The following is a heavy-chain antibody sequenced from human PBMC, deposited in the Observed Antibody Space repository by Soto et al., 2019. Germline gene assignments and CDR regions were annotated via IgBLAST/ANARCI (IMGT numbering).Heavy chain of an antibody. CDR3: ARDFCGGYCSDDYYYYAVDV. V-gene: IGHV4-61*01. D-gene: IGHD2-21*02. CDR1: GGSVSSGRYY. Sequence: QVQLQESGPGLVKPSETLSLTCSVSGGSVSSGRYYWSWIRQPPGKGLEWIGYIYYSGSTNYNPSLKCRVTISVDTPKNQFSLKLSSVTAADTAVYYCARDFCGGYCSDDYYYYAVDVWGQGTTVTVSS. CDR2: IYYSGST. J-gene: IGHJ6*02.